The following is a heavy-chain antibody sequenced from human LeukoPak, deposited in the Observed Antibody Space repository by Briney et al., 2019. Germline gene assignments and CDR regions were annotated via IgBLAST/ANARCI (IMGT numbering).Heavy chain of an antibody. CDR1: GGTFSSYA. CDR3: ASNGMATITYFDY. D-gene: IGHD5-24*01. CDR2: IIPIFGTA. J-gene: IGHJ4*02. Sequence: ASVKVSCKASGGTFSSYAISWVRQATGQGLEWMGGIIPIFGTANYAQKFQGRVTITTDESTSTAYMELSSLRSEDTAVYYCASNGMATITYFDYWGQGTLVTVSS. V-gene: IGHV1-69*05.